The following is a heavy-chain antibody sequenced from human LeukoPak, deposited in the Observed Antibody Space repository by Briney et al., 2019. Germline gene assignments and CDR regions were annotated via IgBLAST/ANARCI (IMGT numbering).Heavy chain of an antibody. V-gene: IGHV3-7*03. D-gene: IGHD4-23*01. Sequence: PGGSLRLSCAPSGFTFSAYWMSWVRQAPGKGREWVANIKQDGSDKNCVDSVKGRFTISRDNAKNSLYLQMNSLRAEDTAVYYCARRTVVGSYFDYWGQGTPVTVSS. CDR2: IKQDGSDK. J-gene: IGHJ4*02. CDR3: ARRTVVGSYFDY. CDR1: GFTFSAYW.